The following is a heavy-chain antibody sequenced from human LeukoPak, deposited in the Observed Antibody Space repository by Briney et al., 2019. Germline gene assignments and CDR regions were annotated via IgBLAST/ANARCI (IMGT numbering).Heavy chain of an antibody. Sequence: GASVKVSCKASGYTFTCYGISWVRQAPGQGLEWMGWISAYNGNTNYAQKLQGRVTMTTDTSISTAYMELSRLRSDDTAVYYCARDLKRRNGFDPWGQGTLVTVSS. CDR2: ISAYNGNT. V-gene: IGHV1-18*01. CDR3: ARDLKRRNGFDP. CDR1: GYTFTCYG. J-gene: IGHJ5*02.